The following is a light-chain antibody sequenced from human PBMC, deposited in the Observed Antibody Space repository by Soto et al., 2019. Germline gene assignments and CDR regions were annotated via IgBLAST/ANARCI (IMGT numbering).Light chain of an antibody. CDR3: QQTDTFPRT. CDR2: AAS. J-gene: IGKJ1*01. V-gene: IGKV1-39*01. Sequence: DIQMTQSPSSLSASVGDRVTITCRASQRISSYLNWYQHKPGKAPKLLIYAASSLQTGVPSRFSGSRSGTDVALTISILQREDFSPYYCQQTDTFPRTFGQGTKVEMK. CDR1: QRISSY.